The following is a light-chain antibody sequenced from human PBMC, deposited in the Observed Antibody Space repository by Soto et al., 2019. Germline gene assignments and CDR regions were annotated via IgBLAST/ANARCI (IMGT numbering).Light chain of an antibody. CDR1: QTISHW. V-gene: IGKV1-5*03. J-gene: IGKJ1*01. CDR2: KAS. Sequence: DIQVTQSPSTLSASVGDRVTITCRASQTISHWLAWYQQKPGQANKLLIYKASCLESGVPSRFSGSGSRTEFTLTISSLQPDDFATYHCQQDNSYPRTFGQGTKVEI. CDR3: QQDNSYPRT.